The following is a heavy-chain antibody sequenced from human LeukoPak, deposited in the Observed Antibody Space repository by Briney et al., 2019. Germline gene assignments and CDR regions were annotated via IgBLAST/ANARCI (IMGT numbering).Heavy chain of an antibody. CDR1: GLTFSHAW. D-gene: IGHD1-14*01. Sequence: GGSLRLSCAATGLTFSHAWMTSVRQAPGKGQHWVGRIKSKPDGETTDYAAPVKGRFTISRDDSENTLYLQMSSLKTEDTAVYYCTTDISAVLYWGQGTLVTVSS. J-gene: IGHJ4*02. CDR3: TTDISAVLY. V-gene: IGHV3-15*01. CDR2: IKSKPDGETT.